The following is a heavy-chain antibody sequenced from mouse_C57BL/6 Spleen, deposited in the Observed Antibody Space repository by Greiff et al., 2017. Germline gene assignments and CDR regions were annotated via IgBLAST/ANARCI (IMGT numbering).Heavy chain of an antibody. CDR3: ARDYGSRSSFAY. CDR1: GFNIQNTY. Sequence: EVQLQQSVAELVRPGASVKLSCTASGFNIQNTYMHWVKQRPEQGLEWIGRIDPANGNTKYAPKFQGKATITADTSSNTAYLQLSSLTSEDTAIYYCARDYGSRSSFAYWGQGTLVTVSA. D-gene: IGHD1-1*01. CDR2: IDPANGNT. V-gene: IGHV14-3*01. J-gene: IGHJ3*01.